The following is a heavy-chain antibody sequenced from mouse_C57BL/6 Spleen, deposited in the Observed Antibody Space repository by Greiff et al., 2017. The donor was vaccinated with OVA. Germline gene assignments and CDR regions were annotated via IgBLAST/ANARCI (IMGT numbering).Heavy chain of an antibody. Sequence: QVQLQQPGAELVMPGASVKLSCKASGYTFTSYWMHWVKQRPGQGLEWIGEIDPSDSYTNYNQKFKGKSTLTVDKSSSTAYMQLSSLTSEDSAVYYCARATPYYSNSGAWFAYWGQGTLVTVSA. J-gene: IGHJ3*01. CDR2: IDPSDSYT. CDR3: ARATPYYSNSGAWFAY. V-gene: IGHV1-69*01. D-gene: IGHD2-5*01. CDR1: GYTFTSYW.